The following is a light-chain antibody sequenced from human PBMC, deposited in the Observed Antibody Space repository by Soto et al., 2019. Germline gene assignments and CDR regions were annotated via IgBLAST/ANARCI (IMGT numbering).Light chain of an antibody. CDR1: QSVSSSY. CDR3: QQYGSSPGRIT. CDR2: GAS. V-gene: IGKV3-20*01. J-gene: IGKJ5*01. Sequence: EIVLTQSPGTLSLSPGERATLSCRASQSVSSSYLAWYQQKPGQAPRLLIYGASSRATGIPDRFSGSGSGTDFTLTISRLEPEDVAVDYGQQYGSSPGRITFGQGTRLEIK.